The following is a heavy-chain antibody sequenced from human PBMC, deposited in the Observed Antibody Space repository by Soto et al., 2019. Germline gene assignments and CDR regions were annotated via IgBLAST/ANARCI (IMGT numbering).Heavy chain of an antibody. J-gene: IGHJ4*02. V-gene: IGHV4-38-2*01. CDR1: GYSISRGSY. D-gene: IGHD3-3*01. CDR3: AKPGDIYEFWSGYYRTANYFDY. Sequence: SETLSLTCAVPGYSISRGSYWGWIRQPPGKGLEWIGSIYHSGSTYYHPSLTSRSTISVDTSKTQFSLKLSTVTAADTAVYYCAKPGDIYEFWSGYYRTANYFDYWGQGRLVNVSS. CDR2: IYHSGST.